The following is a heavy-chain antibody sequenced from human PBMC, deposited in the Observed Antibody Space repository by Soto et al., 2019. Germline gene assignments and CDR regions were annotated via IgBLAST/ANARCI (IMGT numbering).Heavy chain of an antibody. CDR1: GITFGSRA. J-gene: IGHJ4*02. D-gene: IGHD3-22*01. V-gene: IGHV3-23*01. CDR3: ANLQWLEYYFDY. Sequence: EVQLLESGGDLIQPGGSLRLSCVASGITFGSRAMSWVRQAPGEGLEWVSTITASGGTTYYADSVKGRFTISRDTSRNTLYLQMNSLRAEDTALYYCANLQWLEYYFDYWGQGTLVTVSS. CDR2: ITASGGTT.